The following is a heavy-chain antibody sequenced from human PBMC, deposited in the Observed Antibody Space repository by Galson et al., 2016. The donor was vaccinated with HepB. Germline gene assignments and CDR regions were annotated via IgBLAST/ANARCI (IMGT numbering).Heavy chain of an antibody. CDR1: GLTFSTYD. D-gene: IGHD1-26*01. Sequence: SLRLSCAASGLTFSTYDMHWVRQATGKGLEWVSTIGIAGDTYYPGSVKGRFTIPRENVKNSLYLQMNSLRVKDTAVYYCAGGSFSDLDVWGQGTTVAVS. J-gene: IGHJ6*02. CDR3: AGGSFSDLDV. CDR2: IGIAGDT. V-gene: IGHV3-13*01.